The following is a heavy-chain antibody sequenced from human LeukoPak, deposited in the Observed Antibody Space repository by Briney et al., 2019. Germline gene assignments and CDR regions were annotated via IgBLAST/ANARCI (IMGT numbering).Heavy chain of an antibody. CDR2: IYTGGTK. Sequence: GGSLRLSCVASGFPFSSYWMTWVRQAPGKGPEWVSIIYTGGTKHYADSVRGRFTNSRDDSKNTLYLQMDSLRAEDTAVYYCARVQFFGTYSEAFDIWGRGTMVTVSS. J-gene: IGHJ3*02. D-gene: IGHD1-26*01. CDR1: GFPFSSYW. CDR3: ARVQFFGTYSEAFDI. V-gene: IGHV3-53*01.